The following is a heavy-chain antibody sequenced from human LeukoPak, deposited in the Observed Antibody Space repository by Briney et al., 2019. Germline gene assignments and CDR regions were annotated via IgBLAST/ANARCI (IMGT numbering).Heavy chain of an antibody. V-gene: IGHV4-61*02. D-gene: IGHD4-23*01. J-gene: IGHJ4*02. CDR1: GGSISSGSYY. CDR3: ARAYGGNPDFDY. CDR2: IYTSGST. Sequence: PSETLSLTCTVSGGSISSGSYYWSWIRQPAGKGLEWIGRIYTSGSTNYNPSLKSRVTISVDTSKNQFSLKLSSVTAADTAVYYCARAYGGNPDFDYWGQGTLVTVSS.